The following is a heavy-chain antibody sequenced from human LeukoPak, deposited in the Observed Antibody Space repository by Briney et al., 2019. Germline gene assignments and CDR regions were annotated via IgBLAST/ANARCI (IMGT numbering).Heavy chain of an antibody. CDR2: SDWDDDK. Sequence: SGPTLVNPTQTLTLTCTFSGFSPSTTGMRVSWIRQPPGKALEWLARSDWDDDKFYSTSLKTRLTISKDTSKNQVVLTMTNMDPVDTATYYCARAFPTVTTFDYWGQGTLVTVSS. D-gene: IGHD4-17*01. J-gene: IGHJ4*02. CDR1: GFSPSTTGMR. CDR3: ARAFPTVTTFDY. V-gene: IGHV2-70*04.